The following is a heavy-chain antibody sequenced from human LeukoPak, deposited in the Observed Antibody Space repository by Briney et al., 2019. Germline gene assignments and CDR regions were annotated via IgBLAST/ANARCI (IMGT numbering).Heavy chain of an antibody. J-gene: IGHJ6*04. CDR2: IPNDGNMG. D-gene: IGHD5-12*01. Sequence: GGPLRLSCGTCGFTFSRLAMQCVPQAPGKALEGVAVIPNDGNMGQYADSVKGRFTISKDFSRNTLHLKIHSRRDDDTALLYYAKEGDEFRGYLDVWGKRTTVIVSS. V-gene: IGHV3-30-3*02. CDR1: GFTFSRLA. CDR3: AKEGDEFRGYLDV.